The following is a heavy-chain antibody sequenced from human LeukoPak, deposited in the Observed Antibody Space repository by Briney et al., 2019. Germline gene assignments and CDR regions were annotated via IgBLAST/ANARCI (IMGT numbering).Heavy chain of an antibody. V-gene: IGHV1-46*01. D-gene: IGHD4-17*01. J-gene: IGHJ4*02. CDR3: ARDTTVTNLFDY. CDR1: GYTFTSYY. CDR2: INPSGGST. Sequence: GASVKVSCKASGYTFTSYYMHWVRQAPRQGLEWMGIINPSGGSTSYAQKFQGRVTMTRDTSTSTVYMELSSLRSEDTAVYYCARDTTVTNLFDYWGQGTLVTVSS.